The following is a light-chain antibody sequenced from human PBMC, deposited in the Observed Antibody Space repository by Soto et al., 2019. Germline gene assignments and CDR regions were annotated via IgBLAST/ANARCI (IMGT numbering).Light chain of an antibody. J-gene: IGKJ5*01. CDR1: QTVSSY. CDR3: QQRSNWPPIT. Sequence: EIVLTQSPATLSLSPGERATLSCRASQTVSSYLARYQQKPGQAPRLLIYDASNRATGIPARFSGSGSGTAFTLTISSLEPEDFAVYYCQQRSNWPPITFGQGTRLEIK. V-gene: IGKV3-11*01. CDR2: DAS.